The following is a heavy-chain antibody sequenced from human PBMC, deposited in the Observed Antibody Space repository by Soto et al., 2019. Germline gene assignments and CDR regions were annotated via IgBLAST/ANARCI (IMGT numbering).Heavy chain of an antibody. Sequence: DSVQVSCTASGYTFTSYGISWVRQAPGQGLEWMGWISAYNGNTNYAQKLQGRVTMTTDTSTSTAYMELRSLRSDDTAVYYCAREGEVMITWGEADKRYDGIDGAGQGTTVTVS. V-gene: IGHV1-18*01. CDR2: ISAYNGNT. CDR3: AREGEVMITWGEADKRYDGIDG. CDR1: GYTFTSYG. D-gene: IGHD3-16*01. J-gene: IGHJ6*02.